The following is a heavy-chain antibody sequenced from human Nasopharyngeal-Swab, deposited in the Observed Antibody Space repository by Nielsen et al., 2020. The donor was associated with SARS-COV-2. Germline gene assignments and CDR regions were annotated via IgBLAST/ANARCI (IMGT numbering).Heavy chain of an antibody. V-gene: IGHV3-7*01. CDR3: ARPRALCSGDKCYFYYLDY. Sequence: GESLKISCAASGFTFSSYSMNWVRQAPGKGLEWVANIKQDESQKYYVDSVRGRFTISRDNAKNSLYLQMNSLRAEDTAVYYCARPRALCSGDKCYFYYLDYWGQGTLVTVSS. CDR1: GFTFSSYS. D-gene: IGHD2-15*01. J-gene: IGHJ4*02. CDR2: IKQDESQK.